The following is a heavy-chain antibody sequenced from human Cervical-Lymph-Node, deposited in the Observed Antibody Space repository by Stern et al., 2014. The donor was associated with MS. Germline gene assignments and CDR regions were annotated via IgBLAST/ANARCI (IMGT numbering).Heavy chain of an antibody. J-gene: IGHJ5*02. CDR2: ISYSGST. V-gene: IGHV4-59*01. CDR3: ARGATQAFDP. CDR1: GGSISSYY. Sequence: QVQLQESGPGLVKPSETLSLTCTVSGGSISSYYWSWIRQPPGKGLEWIGSISYSGSTNYNPSLKSRVTIAVDTSKNQCSLKLSSGAAADTAVYYCARGATQAFDPWGQGTLVTVSS.